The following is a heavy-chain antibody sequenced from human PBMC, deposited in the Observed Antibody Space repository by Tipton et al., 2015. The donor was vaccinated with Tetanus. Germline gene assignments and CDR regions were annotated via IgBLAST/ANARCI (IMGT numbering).Heavy chain of an antibody. V-gene: IGHV5-51*01. Sequence: QSGPEVKKPGESLKISCRGSGYSFSSYRIAWVRQVPGKGLEWMGIFFPGDSESRYSPSFQGQVTMSGDNSIRTAYLQWNSLRASDTATYYCAKVSAPGTIATGNFDYWGQGTPVTVSS. CDR3: AKVSAPGTIATGNFDY. CDR1: GYSFSSYR. CDR2: FFPGDSES. J-gene: IGHJ4*02. D-gene: IGHD1-1*01.